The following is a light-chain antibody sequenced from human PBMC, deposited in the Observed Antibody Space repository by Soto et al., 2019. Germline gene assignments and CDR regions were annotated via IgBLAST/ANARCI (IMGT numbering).Light chain of an antibody. V-gene: IGKV3-11*01. J-gene: IGKJ1*01. CDR3: QQRSNWLRT. CDR2: DAS. Sequence: EIVLTQSPATLSLSPGERATLSCRASQSVSSYLAWYQQKPGQAPRLLIYDASSRATGIPARFSGSGSGTDFTLTISSLEPEDFALYYCQQRSNWLRTFGQGTKVEIK. CDR1: QSVSSY.